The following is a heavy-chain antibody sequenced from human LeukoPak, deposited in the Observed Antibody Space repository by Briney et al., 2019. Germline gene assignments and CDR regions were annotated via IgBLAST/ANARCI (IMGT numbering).Heavy chain of an antibody. V-gene: IGHV3-21*01. CDR1: GFTFSTYN. CDR2: ITSINFYI. D-gene: IGHD3-10*01. J-gene: IGHJ4*02. Sequence: PGGSLRLSCAASGFTFSTYNMNWVRQAPGKGLEWVSSITSINFYIYYADSVRCRFSISRDDAKKSLYLQMNNLRADDTAVYYCARKNYASGTYYSDYWGQGNLVGVSS. CDR3: ARKNYASGTYYSDY.